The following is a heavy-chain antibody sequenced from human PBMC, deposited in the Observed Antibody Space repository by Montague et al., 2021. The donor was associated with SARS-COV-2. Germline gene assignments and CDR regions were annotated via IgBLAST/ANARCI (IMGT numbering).Heavy chain of an antibody. CDR1: GGSISSSSYY. CDR2: IYYSGST. J-gene: IGHJ6*02. Sequence: SETLSLTCTVSGGSISSSSYYWGWIRQPPGKGLEWIGSIYYSGSTYYNPSLKSRVSMLVDTSKNQLSLKLSSVTAADTAIYYCARARITGTTKDYYGMDVWGQGTTVTVS. V-gene: IGHV4-39*07. CDR3: ARARITGTTKDYYGMDV. D-gene: IGHD1-7*01.